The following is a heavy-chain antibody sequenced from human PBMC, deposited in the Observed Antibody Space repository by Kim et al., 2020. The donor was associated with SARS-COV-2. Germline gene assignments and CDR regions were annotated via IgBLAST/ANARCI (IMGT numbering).Heavy chain of an antibody. V-gene: IGHV3-7*01. CDR1: GFTFSSYW. Sequence: GGSLRLSCAASGFTFSSYWMSWVRQAPGKGLEWVANIKQDGSEKYYVDSVKGRFTISRDNAKNSLYLQMNSLRAEDTAVYYCAREEGRYCSSTSCYVYYYYGMDVWGQGTTVTVSS. CDR3: AREEGRYCSSTSCYVYYYYGMDV. CDR2: IKQDGSEK. J-gene: IGHJ6*02. D-gene: IGHD2-2*01.